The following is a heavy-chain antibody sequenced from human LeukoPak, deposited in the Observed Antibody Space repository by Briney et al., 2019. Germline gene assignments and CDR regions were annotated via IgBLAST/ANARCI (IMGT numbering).Heavy chain of an antibody. CDR1: VCTFSSYA. CDR3: ARDSGTELAYDY. Sequence: SVKVSCKCTVCTFSSYAISWVRQAPGQGLEWMGGIIPIFGTASYAQKFQGRVTITADESTSTAYMELSSLRSEDTAVYYCARDSGTELAYDYWGQGTLVTVSS. V-gene: IGHV1-69*01. D-gene: IGHD1/OR15-1a*01. J-gene: IGHJ4*02. CDR2: IIPIFGTA.